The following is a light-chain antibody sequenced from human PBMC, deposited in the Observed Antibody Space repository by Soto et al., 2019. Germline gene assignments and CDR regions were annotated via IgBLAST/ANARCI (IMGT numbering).Light chain of an antibody. CDR2: AAS. CDR1: QDIAIY. V-gene: IGKV1-9*01. Sequence: IQLTQSPSSLSAAVGDRVTITWRASQDIAIYLAWYQQKPGEAPKLLIYAASTLYGGVPSRFSGSGSGTDFALTITSLQAEDFATYYCQQLRMYPSTFGGGTTVDIK. CDR3: QQLRMYPST. J-gene: IGKJ4*01.